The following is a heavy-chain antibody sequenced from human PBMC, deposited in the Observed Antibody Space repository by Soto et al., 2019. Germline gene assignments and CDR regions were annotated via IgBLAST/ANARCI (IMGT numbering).Heavy chain of an antibody. CDR2: VNPTGST. Sequence: SETLSLTXAVYGGSFSGYYWSWIRQPPGKGLEWIGEVNPTGSTKYNPSLKSRVTISVDTSKNQFSLNLNSVTAADTALYYCARGREQWLVDAFDIWGQGTMVTVSS. CDR3: ARGREQWLVDAFDI. V-gene: IGHV4-34*01. D-gene: IGHD6-19*01. CDR1: GGSFSGYY. J-gene: IGHJ3*02.